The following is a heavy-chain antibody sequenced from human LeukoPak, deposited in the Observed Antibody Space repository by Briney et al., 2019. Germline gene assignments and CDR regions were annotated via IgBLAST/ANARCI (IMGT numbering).Heavy chain of an antibody. CDR2: IIPIFGTA. D-gene: IGHD3-10*01. CDR3: ARHTRVRDPFDY. V-gene: IGHV1-69*13. J-gene: IGHJ4*02. CDR1: GGTFSSYA. Sequence: ASVKVSLKASGGTFSSYAFSWVRQAPGQGLEWMGGIIPIFGTANYAQKFQGRGTITADESTSTAYMELSSLRSENTAVYYCARHTRVRDPFDYWGQGTLVTVSS.